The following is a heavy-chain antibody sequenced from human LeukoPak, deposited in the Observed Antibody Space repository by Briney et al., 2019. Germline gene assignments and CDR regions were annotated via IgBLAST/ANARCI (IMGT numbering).Heavy chain of an antibody. D-gene: IGHD3-22*01. CDR3: AKYHYDSSGYWYFDL. CDR2: ISYDGSNT. CDR1: GFTFSTYA. Sequence: PGGSLRLSCAASGFTFSTYAMHWVRQAPGKGLEWVAVISYDGSNTYYADSVKGRFTISRDNSKNTLFLQMNSLRAEDTAVYYCAKYHYDSSGYWYFDLWGRGTLLTVSS. V-gene: IGHV3-30*18. J-gene: IGHJ2*01.